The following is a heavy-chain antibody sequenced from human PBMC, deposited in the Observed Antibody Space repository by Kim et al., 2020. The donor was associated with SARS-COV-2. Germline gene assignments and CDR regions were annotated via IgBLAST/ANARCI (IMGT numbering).Heavy chain of an antibody. J-gene: IGHJ4*02. CDR3: APVPRGVGFTA. D-gene: IGHD1-26*01. Sequence: GGSLRLSCAASGFTFSNFWMHWFRQAPGKGLEWVANTNPDGSGKFSVDSLKGRLTAPRDNAKNSLYLQMNSLRAEDTGIYYCAPVPRGVGFTAWGQGTL. V-gene: IGHV3-7*01. CDR1: GFTFSNFW. CDR2: TNPDGSGK.